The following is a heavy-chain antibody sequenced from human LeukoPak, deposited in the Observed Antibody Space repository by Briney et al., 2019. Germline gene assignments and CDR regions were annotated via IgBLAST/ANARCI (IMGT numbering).Heavy chain of an antibody. CDR3: ARGKRANWGIFDY. Sequence: PSETLSLTCTVSGGSISSSSYYWGWIRQPPGKGLEWIGSIYYSGSTYYNPSLKSRVTISVDTSKNQFSLKLSSVTAADTAVYYCARGKRANWGIFDYWGQGTLVTVSS. CDR1: GGSISSSSYY. CDR2: IYYSGST. V-gene: IGHV4-39*07. J-gene: IGHJ4*02. D-gene: IGHD7-27*01.